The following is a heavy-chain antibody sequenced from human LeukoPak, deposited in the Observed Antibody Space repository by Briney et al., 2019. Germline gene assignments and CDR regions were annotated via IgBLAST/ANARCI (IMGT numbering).Heavy chain of an antibody. J-gene: IGHJ5*02. Sequence: ASVKVSCKASGYTFTSYGISWVRQAPGQGLEWMGWISAYNGNTHYAQNLQGRVTMTTDTSTSTAYMELRSLTSDDTAVYYCARGGHRRYYYTSGSGFDPWGQGTLVTVSS. CDR1: GYTFTSYG. CDR2: ISAYNGNT. D-gene: IGHD3-10*01. CDR3: ARGGHRRYYYTSGSGFDP. V-gene: IGHV1-18*01.